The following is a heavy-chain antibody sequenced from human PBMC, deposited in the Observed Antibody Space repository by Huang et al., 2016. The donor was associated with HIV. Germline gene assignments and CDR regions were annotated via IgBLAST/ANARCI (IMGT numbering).Heavy chain of an antibody. CDR2: INPSGGST. Sequence: QAQLVQSGAEVKKPGASVKVSCKASGYTFTSYHMHWVRQAPGQGLEWMGIINPSGGSTRYAQEVQDRVAMTRDTSTSTVYMDLSSLRSDDTAVYYCARDLSRYGDGYYYYMDVWGKGTTVTVSS. J-gene: IGHJ6*03. D-gene: IGHD4-17*01. CDR3: ARDLSRYGDGYYYYMDV. CDR1: GYTFTSYH. V-gene: IGHV1-46*03.